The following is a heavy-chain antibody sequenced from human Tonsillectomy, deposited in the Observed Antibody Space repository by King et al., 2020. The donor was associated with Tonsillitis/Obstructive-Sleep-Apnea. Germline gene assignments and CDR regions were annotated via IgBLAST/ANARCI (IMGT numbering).Heavy chain of an antibody. CDR1: GYSFTSYW. CDR3: ARQKPYYDILTGCYREGFDY. V-gene: IGHV5-51*01. J-gene: IGHJ4*02. D-gene: IGHD3-9*01. Sequence: VQLVESGAEVKKPGESLKISCKGSGYSFTSYWIGWVRQMPGKGLEWMGIIYPGDSDTRYSPSFQGQVTISADKSISTAYLQWGSLKASDTAMYYCARQKPYYDILTGCYREGFDYWGQGTLVTVSS. CDR2: IYPGDSDT.